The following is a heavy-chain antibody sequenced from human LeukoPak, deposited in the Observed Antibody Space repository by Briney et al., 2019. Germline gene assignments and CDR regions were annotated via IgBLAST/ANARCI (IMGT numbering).Heavy chain of an antibody. Sequence: PSETLSLTCAVYGGPFSGYYWSWIRQPPGKGLEWMGEINHSGSTNYNPSLKSRGTISVDPSKNRFSLEVSSVTGADRAVYYCARVQVVPAATTIVYWGRGTGVSVS. J-gene: IGHJ4*02. CDR2: INHSGST. CDR1: GGPFSGYY. CDR3: ARVQVVPAATTIVY. V-gene: IGHV4-34*01. D-gene: IGHD2-2*01.